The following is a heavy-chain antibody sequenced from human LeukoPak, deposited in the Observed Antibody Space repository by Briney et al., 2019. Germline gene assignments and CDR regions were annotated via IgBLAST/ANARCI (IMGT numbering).Heavy chain of an antibody. D-gene: IGHD3-10*01. CDR1: GGTFSSYA. V-gene: IGHV1-69*13. CDR2: IIPIFGTA. J-gene: IGHJ4*02. Sequence: ASVKVSCKASGGTFSSYAISWVRQAPGQGLEWMGGIIPIFGTANYAQKFQGRVTITADESTSTAYMELSSLRSEDTAVYYCARGQTNWFGELLNYWGQGTLVTVSS. CDR3: ARGQTNWFGELLNY.